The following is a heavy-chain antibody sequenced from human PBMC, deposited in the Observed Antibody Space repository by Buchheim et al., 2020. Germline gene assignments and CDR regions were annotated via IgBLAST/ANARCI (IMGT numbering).Heavy chain of an antibody. J-gene: IGHJ6*02. D-gene: IGHD6-13*01. CDR3: AKASSSSWYFEHYYYGMDV. CDR2: ISYDGSNK. Sequence: QVQLVESGGGVVQPGRSLRLSCAASGFTFSSYGMHWVRQAPGKGLEWVAVISYDGSNKYYADSVKGRFTISRNNSKNTLYLQMNSLRAEDTAVYHCAKASSSSWYFEHYYYGMDVWGQGTT. CDR1: GFTFSSYG. V-gene: IGHV3-30*18.